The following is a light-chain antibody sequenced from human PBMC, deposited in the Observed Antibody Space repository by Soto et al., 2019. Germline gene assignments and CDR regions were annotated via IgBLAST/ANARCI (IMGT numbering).Light chain of an antibody. CDR1: SSDVGGYNY. CDR3: CSYAGSYLV. J-gene: IGLJ2*01. Sequence: QAVVTQPRSVSGSPGQSVTISCTGTSSDVGGYNYVSWYQQHPGKAPKLMIYDVSKRPSGVPDRFSGSKSGNTASLTISGLQAEDEADYYCCSYAGSYLVFGGGTQLTVL. CDR2: DVS. V-gene: IGLV2-11*01.